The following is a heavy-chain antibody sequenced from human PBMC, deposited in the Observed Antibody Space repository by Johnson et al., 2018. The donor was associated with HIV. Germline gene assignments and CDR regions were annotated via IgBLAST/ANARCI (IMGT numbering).Heavy chain of an antibody. CDR2: IWYDGSNN. J-gene: IGHJ3*02. V-gene: IGHV3-30*04. CDR3: ARDRWYSSSSGGVDDAFDI. Sequence: QMLLVESGGGVVQPGRSLRLSCAASGFTFSSYAMHWVRQAPGKGLEWVAVIWYDGSNNYYADSVKGRFTISRDNSTNTLYLQMNSLRAEDTAVYYCARDRWYSSSSGGVDDAFDIWGQGTMVTVSS. CDR1: GFTFSSYA. D-gene: IGHD6-6*01.